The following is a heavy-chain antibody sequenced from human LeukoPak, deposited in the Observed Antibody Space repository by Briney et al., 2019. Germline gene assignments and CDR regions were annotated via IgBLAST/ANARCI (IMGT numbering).Heavy chain of an antibody. V-gene: IGHV5-51*01. J-gene: IGHJ2*01. Sequence: KRGESLKISCKASGYSFPNYWTAWVRQMPGKGLEWMGIIYPGDSDTRYSPSFQGQVTISADKSISTAYLQWSSLKASDTAMYYCARRVISSGWGHWYFDLWGRGTLVTVSS. D-gene: IGHD6-19*01. CDR3: ARRVISSGWGHWYFDL. CDR1: GYSFPNYW. CDR2: IYPGDSDT.